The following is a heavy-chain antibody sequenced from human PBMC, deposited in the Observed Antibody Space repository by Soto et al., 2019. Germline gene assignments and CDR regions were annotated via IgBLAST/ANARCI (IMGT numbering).Heavy chain of an antibody. CDR3: AHRRSVYVDS. V-gene: IGHV2-5*02. CDR2: IYWDDDK. Sequence: QITLKESGPTLVNPTQTLTLTCTFSGFSLTETGMGVGWIRQPPGKALEWLALIYWDDDKRYSPSLKRGLTISKDASKNQVVLTKTNVDAVDTATYYCAHRRSVYVDSWGQGTLVTVSS. J-gene: IGHJ4*02. CDR1: GFSLTETGMG.